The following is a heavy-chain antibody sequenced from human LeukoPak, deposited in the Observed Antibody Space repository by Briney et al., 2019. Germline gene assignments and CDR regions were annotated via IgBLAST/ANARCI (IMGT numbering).Heavy chain of an antibody. Sequence: PGGSLRLSCAASGFTFSEYYMTWIRQAPGKGLEWLSYISPGGSTIYYADSMKGRLTISRDNAKKSLDLQMNSLRAEDTAVYYCARDRESSSMSWAFDYWGQGTLVTVSS. CDR1: GFTFSEYY. J-gene: IGHJ4*02. CDR3: ARDRESSSMSWAFDY. V-gene: IGHV3-11*04. D-gene: IGHD6-6*01. CDR2: ISPGGSTI.